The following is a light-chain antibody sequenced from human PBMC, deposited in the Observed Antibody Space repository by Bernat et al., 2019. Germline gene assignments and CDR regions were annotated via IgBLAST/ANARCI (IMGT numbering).Light chain of an antibody. J-gene: IGLJ1*01. V-gene: IGLV2-14*03. Sequence: QSALTQPASVSGYPGQSITISCTGTSSDVGGFNYVSWYQQHPGKAPKLMISDVSNRPSGVSNRFAGTKSGNTASLTISGLQAEDEADYYCYSWTTNYVYVFGTGTKVTVL. CDR3: YSWTTNYVYV. CDR1: SSDVGGFNY. CDR2: DVS.